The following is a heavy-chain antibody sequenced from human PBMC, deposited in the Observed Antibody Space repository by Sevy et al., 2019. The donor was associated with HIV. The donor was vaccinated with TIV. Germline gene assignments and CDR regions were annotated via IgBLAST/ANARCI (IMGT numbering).Heavy chain of an antibody. D-gene: IGHD3-16*02. CDR2: IYYSGST. V-gene: IGHV4-59*01. Sequence: SETLSLTYTVSGGSISSYYWSWIRQPPGKGLEWIGYIYYSGSTNYNPSLKSRVTISVDTSKNQFSLKLSSVTAADTAVYYCARTYPGYDYVWGSYRNYYYYMDVWGKGTTVTVSS. CDR1: GGSISSYY. CDR3: ARTYPGYDYVWGSYRNYYYYMDV. J-gene: IGHJ6*03.